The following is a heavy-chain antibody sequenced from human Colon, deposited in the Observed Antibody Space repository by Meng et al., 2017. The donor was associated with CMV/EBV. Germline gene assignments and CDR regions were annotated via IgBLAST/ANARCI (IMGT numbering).Heavy chain of an antibody. CDR3: ARGMISTPFDY. CDR2: IFPGASET. V-gene: IGHV5-51*01. CDR1: GYSFTNYW. J-gene: IGHJ4*02. Sequence: KVSCKGSGYSFTNYWIAWVRQMPGKGLEWMGTIFPGASETRYSPSSQGQVTISADKSISTAYLQWTSLKASDTAIYYCARGMISTPFDYWGQGTLVTVSS. D-gene: IGHD3-22*01.